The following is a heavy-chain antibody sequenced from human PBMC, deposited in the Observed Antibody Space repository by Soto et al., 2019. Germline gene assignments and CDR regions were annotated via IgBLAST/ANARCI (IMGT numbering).Heavy chain of an antibody. CDR3: VKDLLHLARVY. D-gene: IGHD3-22*01. J-gene: IGHJ4*02. CDR2: ISGSGDGT. V-gene: IGHV3-23*01. CDR1: GFTFNTYS. Sequence: GGSLRLSCAASGFTFNTYSMTWVRQAPGKGLEWVSGISGSGDGTYYADSVKGRFTISRDNSRNTLYLHLNSLRVEDTAVYYCVKDLLHLARVYWGQGTLVTVSS.